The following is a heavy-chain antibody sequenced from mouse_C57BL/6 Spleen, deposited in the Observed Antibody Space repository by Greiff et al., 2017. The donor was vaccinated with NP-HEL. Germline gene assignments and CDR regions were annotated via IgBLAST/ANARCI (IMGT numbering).Heavy chain of an antibody. J-gene: IGHJ4*01. V-gene: IGHV5-4*01. CDR1: GFTFSSYA. CDR3: ARDQDYGSSSYYYAMDY. CDR2: ISDGGSYT. Sequence: EVQVVESGGGLVKPGGSLKLSCAASGFTFSSYAMSWVRQTPEKRLEWVATISDGGSYTYYPDNVKGRFTISRDNAKNNLYLQMSHLKSEDTAMYYCARDQDYGSSSYYYAMDYWGQGTSVTVSS. D-gene: IGHD1-1*01.